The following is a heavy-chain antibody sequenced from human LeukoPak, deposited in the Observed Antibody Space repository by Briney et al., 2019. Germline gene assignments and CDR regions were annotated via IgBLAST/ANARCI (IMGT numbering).Heavy chain of an antibody. V-gene: IGHV1-2*02. Sequence: ASVKLSCKASGYTFTGYYMHWVRQAPGQGLAWMGWINPNSGGTNYAQKFQGRVTMTRNTSISTAYMELSSLRSEDTAVYYCARVFGGSGSYYNGYFDYWGQGTLVTVSS. CDR2: INPNSGGT. J-gene: IGHJ4*02. CDR3: ARVFGGSGSYYNGYFDY. CDR1: GYTFTGYY. D-gene: IGHD3-10*01.